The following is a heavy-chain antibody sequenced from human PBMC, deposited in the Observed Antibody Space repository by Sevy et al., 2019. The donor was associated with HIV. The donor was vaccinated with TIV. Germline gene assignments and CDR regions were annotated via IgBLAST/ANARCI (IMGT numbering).Heavy chain of an antibody. CDR2: IYYSGST. J-gene: IGHJ6*03. CDR3: ARAPPTDYDFWSGYYLSYMDV. CDR1: GGSISSYY. D-gene: IGHD3-3*01. Sequence: SETLSLTCTVSGGSISSYYWSWIQQPPGKGLEWIGYIYYSGSTNYNPSLKSRVTISVDTSKNQFSLKLSSVTAADTAVYYCARAPPTDYDFWSGYYLSYMDVWGKGTTVTVSS. V-gene: IGHV4-59*01.